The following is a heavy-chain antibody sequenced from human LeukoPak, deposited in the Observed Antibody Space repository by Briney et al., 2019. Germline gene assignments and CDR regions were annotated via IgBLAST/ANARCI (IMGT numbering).Heavy chain of an antibody. Sequence: QPGRSLRLSCAASGFTFDDYAMQWVRQAPGKGLEWVSGISWNSGSIGYADSVKGRFTISRDNAKNSLYLQMNSLRAEDTALYYCAKDPRRYSSGQYYFDYWGQGTLVTVSS. CDR3: AKDPRRYSSGQYYFDY. CDR1: GFTFDDYA. CDR2: ISWNSGSI. D-gene: IGHD6-19*01. J-gene: IGHJ4*02. V-gene: IGHV3-9*01.